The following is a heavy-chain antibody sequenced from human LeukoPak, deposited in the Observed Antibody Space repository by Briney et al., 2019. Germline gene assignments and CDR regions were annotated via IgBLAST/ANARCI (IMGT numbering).Heavy chain of an antibody. CDR3: ARGDGHYYDSSGYYEACYFDY. J-gene: IGHJ4*02. V-gene: IGHV1-18*01. CDR2: ISAYNGNT. Sequence: ASVKVSCKASGYTFTSYGISWVRQAPGQGLEWMGWISAYNGNTNYAQKLQGRVTMTTDTSTSTAYMELSSLRSEDTAVYYCARGDGHYYDSSGYYEACYFDYWGQGTLVTVSS. CDR1: GYTFTSYG. D-gene: IGHD3-22*01.